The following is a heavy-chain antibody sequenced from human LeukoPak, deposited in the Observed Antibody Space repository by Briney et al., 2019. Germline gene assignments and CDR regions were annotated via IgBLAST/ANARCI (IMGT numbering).Heavy chain of an antibody. CDR2: IYYSGST. CDR3: ARVEIYYDSSGYYGNYYFDY. J-gene: IGHJ4*02. CDR1: GGSISSGGYY. Sequence: SETLSLTCTVSGGSISSGGYYWSWLRQHPGKGLEWIGYIYYSGSTYYNPSLKSRVTISVDTSKNQFSLKLSSVTAADTAVYYCARVEIYYDSSGYYGNYYFDYWGQGTLVTVSS. D-gene: IGHD3-22*01. V-gene: IGHV4-31*03.